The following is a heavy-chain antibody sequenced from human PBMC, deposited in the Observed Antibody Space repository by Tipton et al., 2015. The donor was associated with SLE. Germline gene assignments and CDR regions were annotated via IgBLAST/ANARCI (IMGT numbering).Heavy chain of an antibody. CDR3: AREGGYSSSSDAFDI. CDR2: INHSGST. CDR1: GGSFSGYY. D-gene: IGHD6-6*01. Sequence: LRLSCAVYGGSFSGYYWSWIRQPPGKGLEWIGEINHSGSTNYNPSLKSRVTISVDTSKNQFSLKLSSVTAADTAVYYCAREGGYSSSSDAFDIWGQGTMVTVSS. J-gene: IGHJ3*02. V-gene: IGHV4-34*01.